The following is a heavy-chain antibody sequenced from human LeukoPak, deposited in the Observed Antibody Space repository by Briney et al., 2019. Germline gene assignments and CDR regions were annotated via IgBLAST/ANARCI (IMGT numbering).Heavy chain of an antibody. CDR3: ASLDPCYFNSGSCTYYYSMDV. J-gene: IGHJ6*02. CDR1: GGPIATGNFY. CDR2: IFYTGKT. Sequence: SETLSLTCTVSGGPIATGNFYWGWIRQSPGKGLERIGTIFYTGKTHYSTSLKSRVTISVDLSQNKFSLNLASVTAADTALYYCASLDPCYFNSGSCTYYYSMDVWGQGTTVTVAS. V-gene: IGHV4-39*01. D-gene: IGHD3-22*01.